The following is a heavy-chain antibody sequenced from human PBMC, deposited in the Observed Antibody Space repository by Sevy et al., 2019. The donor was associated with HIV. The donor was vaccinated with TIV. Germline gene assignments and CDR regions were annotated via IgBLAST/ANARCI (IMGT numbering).Heavy chain of an antibody. V-gene: IGHV3-30*03. J-gene: IGHJ6*02. CDR1: GVTFSSYG. CDR3: AHSSGLYGYYYGMDV. CDR2: ISYDGGKK. Sequence: GGSLRLSCAASGVTFSSYGIHWVRQAPGKGLEWVAVISYDGGKKNHAESMKGRFTISRDNSKNTLYLEMSSLRPDDTAVYYCAHSSGLYGYYYGMDVWGQGTTVTVSS. D-gene: IGHD3-3*01.